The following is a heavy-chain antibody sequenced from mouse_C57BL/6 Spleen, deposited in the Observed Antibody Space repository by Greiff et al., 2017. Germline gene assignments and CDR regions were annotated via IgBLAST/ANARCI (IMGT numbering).Heavy chain of an antibody. V-gene: IGHV7-3*01. CDR2: IRNKANGYTT. D-gene: IGHD4-1*01. CDR1: GFTFTDYY. CDR3: ARSSNWDPFDY. Sequence: DVMLVESGGGLVQPGGSLSLSCAASGFTFTDYYMSWVRQPPGKALEWLGFIRNKANGYTTEYSASVKGRFTISRDNYQNILYLQMNALRAEDSATDYCARSSNWDPFDYWGQGTTLTVSS. J-gene: IGHJ2*01.